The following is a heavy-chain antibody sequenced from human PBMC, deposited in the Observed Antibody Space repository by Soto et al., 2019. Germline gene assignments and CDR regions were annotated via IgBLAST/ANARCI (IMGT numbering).Heavy chain of an antibody. CDR2: INAGNGNT. D-gene: IGHD6-19*01. CDR3: ARDSSGWYNWYFDL. V-gene: IGHV1-3*01. J-gene: IGHJ2*01. CDR1: GYTFTSYA. Sequence: QVPLVQSGAEVKKPGASVKVSCKASGYTFTSYAMHWVRQAPGQRLEWMGWINAGNGNTKYSQRFQGRVTITRDTSASTAYMELSSLRSEDTAVYYCARDSSGWYNWYFDLWGRGTLVTVSS.